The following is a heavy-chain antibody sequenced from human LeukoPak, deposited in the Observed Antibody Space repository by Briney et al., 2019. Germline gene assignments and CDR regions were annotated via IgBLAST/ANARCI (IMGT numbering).Heavy chain of an antibody. V-gene: IGHV4-30-2*01. D-gene: IGHD3-10*01. J-gene: IGHJ4*02. Sequence: SQTLSLTCAVSGGSMSSGGYSWSWIRQPPGKGLEWIGYIYHSGSTYYNPSLKSRVTISVDTSKNQFSLKLSSVTAADTAVYYCARGRSPTYYYGSGSYPTPPYFDYWGQGTLVTVSS. CDR1: GGSMSSGGYS. CDR3: ARGRSPTYYYGSGSYPTPPYFDY. CDR2: IYHSGST.